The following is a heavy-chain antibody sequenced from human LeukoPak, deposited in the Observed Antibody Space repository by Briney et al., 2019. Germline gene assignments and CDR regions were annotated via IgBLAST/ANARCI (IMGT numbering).Heavy chain of an antibody. CDR1: GFTFGSYS. J-gene: IGHJ5*02. D-gene: IGHD3-22*01. CDR3: AKDLSPYYDSSGPQSS. V-gene: IGHV3-48*01. CDR2: ISSSGTTI. Sequence: GGSLRLSYAASGFTFGSYSMNWVRQAPGKGLEWVSYISSSGTTIYYADSVKGRFTISRDNGKNSLYLQMNSLRAEDTAVYYCAKDLSPYYDSSGPQSSWGQGTLVTVSS.